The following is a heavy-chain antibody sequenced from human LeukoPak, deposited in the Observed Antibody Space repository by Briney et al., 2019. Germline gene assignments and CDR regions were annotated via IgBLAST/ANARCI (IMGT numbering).Heavy chain of an antibody. V-gene: IGHV3-23*01. CDR2: ISGSGGST. CDR1: GFTFSSYA. Sequence: QPGGSLRLSCAASGFTFSSYAMSWVRQAPGKGLEWVSAISGSGGSTYYAGSVKGRFTISRDNSKNTLYLQMNSLRAEDTAVYYCAKVVGYSSSWRGAIDYWGQGTLVTVSS. D-gene: IGHD6-13*01. J-gene: IGHJ4*02. CDR3: AKVVGYSSSWRGAIDY.